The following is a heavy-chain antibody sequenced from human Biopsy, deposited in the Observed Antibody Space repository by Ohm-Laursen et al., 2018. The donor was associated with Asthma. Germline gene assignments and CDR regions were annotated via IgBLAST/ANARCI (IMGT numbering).Heavy chain of an antibody. V-gene: IGHV1-69*13. CDR3: ARKAGSCISRTCYSLDF. Sequence: SVKVSCKSLGGTFSTYVIGWVRQAPGQGLEWLGGINSVFGTTTYPQKFQDRVTITADDSTSTVYMELSSLRSEDTAVYYCARKAGSCISRTCYSLDFWGQGTLVTVSS. D-gene: IGHD2-2*01. J-gene: IGHJ4*02. CDR1: GGTFSTYV. CDR2: INSVFGTT.